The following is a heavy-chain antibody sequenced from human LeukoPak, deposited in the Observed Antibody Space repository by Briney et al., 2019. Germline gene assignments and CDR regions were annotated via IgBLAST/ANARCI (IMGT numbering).Heavy chain of an antibody. V-gene: IGHV3-30-3*01. CDR3: ARDLVGATIFDY. D-gene: IGHD1-26*01. J-gene: IGHJ4*02. CDR1: GFTFSSYA. CDR2: ISYDGSNK. Sequence: PGGSLRLSCAASGFTFSSYAMHWVRQAPGKGLEWVAVISYDGSNKYYADSVKGRFTISRDNSKNTLYLQMNSLRAEDTAVYYCARDLVGATIFDYWGQGTLVTVSS.